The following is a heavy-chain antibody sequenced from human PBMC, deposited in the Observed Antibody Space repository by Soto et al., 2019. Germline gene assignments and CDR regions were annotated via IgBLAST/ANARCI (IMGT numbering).Heavy chain of an antibody. CDR1: GFTFSSYW. Sequence: PVGSLRLSCAASGFTFSSYWMHWVRQAPGKGLVWVSRINSDGSSTSYADSVKGRFTISRDNAKNTLYLQMNSLRAEDTAVYYCASLSPEDFWSGYRYYGMDVWGQGTTVTVS. CDR3: ASLSPEDFWSGYRYYGMDV. V-gene: IGHV3-74*01. D-gene: IGHD3-3*01. J-gene: IGHJ6*02. CDR2: INSDGSST.